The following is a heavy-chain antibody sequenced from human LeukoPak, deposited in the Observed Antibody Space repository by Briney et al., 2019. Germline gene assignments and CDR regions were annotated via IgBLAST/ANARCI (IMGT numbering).Heavy chain of an antibody. V-gene: IGHV3-23*01. D-gene: IGHD1-26*01. J-gene: IGHJ4*02. CDR3: AKGQRWELPLDY. CDR1: GFTFGSYA. Sequence: GGSLRLSCAASGFTFGSYAMSWVRQAPGKGLQWVSAISGSGGSTYYADSVEGRFTISRDNSKNTLYLQMNSLRAEDTAVYYCAKGQRWELPLDYWGQGTLVTVSS. CDR2: ISGSGGST.